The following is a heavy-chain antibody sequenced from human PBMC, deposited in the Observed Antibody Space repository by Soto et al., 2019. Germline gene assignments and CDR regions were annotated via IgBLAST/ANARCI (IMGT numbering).Heavy chain of an antibody. CDR3: AKDRYRYYYDSSGPRHPDY. D-gene: IGHD3-22*01. CDR2: ISYDGSNK. V-gene: IGHV3-30*18. Sequence: GGSLRLSCAASGFTFSSYGMHWVRQAPGKGLEWVAVISYDGSNKYYADSVKGRFTISRDNSKNTLYLQMNSLRAEDTAVYYCAKDRYRYYYDSSGPRHPDYWGQGTLVTVSS. CDR1: GFTFSSYG. J-gene: IGHJ4*02.